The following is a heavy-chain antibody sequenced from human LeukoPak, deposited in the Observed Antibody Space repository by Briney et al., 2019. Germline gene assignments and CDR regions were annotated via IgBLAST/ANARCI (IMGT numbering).Heavy chain of an antibody. J-gene: IGHJ4*02. CDR2: ISGSGGST. D-gene: IGHD6-19*01. CDR3: ATPVAGDLY. V-gene: IGHV3-23*01. Sequence: GGSLRLSCAASGVTFSSYDMSWVRQAPGKGLEWVSGISGSGGSTYYAHSLKGRVTISRDNSTNTLYLQMSSLRAEDTAVYYCATPVAGDLYWGKGTLVTV. CDR1: GVTFSSYD.